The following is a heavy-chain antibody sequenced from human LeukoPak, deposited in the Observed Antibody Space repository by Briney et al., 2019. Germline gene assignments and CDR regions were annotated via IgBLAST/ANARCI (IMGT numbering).Heavy chain of an antibody. D-gene: IGHD1-26*01. V-gene: IGHV3-15*01. J-gene: IGHJ4*02. Sequence: GGSLRLSCVASGFTFSSYTMNWVRQAPIKGLEWVGRIKRKIDGETTDYAAHAKGRFTISRDDSKNTLYLQMNSLKTEDTAVYYCTSEDQGGFDYWGRGTLVTVSS. CDR1: GFTFSSYT. CDR2: IKRKIDGETT. CDR3: TSEDQGGFDY.